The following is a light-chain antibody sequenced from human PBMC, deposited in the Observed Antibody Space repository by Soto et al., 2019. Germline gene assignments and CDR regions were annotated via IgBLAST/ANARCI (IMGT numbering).Light chain of an antibody. V-gene: IGLV2-14*01. CDR3: SSYTTSSTVV. CDR2: EVS. Sequence: QSVLTQPASVSGSPGQSITISCTGTSSDVGAYGYVSWYQQHPGKAPKLMIYEVSYRPSGVSNRFSGSKSGNAASLTISGLQAEDEADYYCSSYTTSSTVVFGGGTKRTVL. CDR1: SSDVGAYGY. J-gene: IGLJ2*01.